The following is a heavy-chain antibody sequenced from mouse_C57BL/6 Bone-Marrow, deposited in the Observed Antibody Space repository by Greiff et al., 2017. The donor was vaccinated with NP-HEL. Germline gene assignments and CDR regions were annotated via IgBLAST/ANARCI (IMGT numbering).Heavy chain of an antibody. CDR1: GYTFTSYG. CDR3: AALGFAY. Sequence: VQLQQSGAELARPGASVKLSCKASGYTFTSYGISWVKQRTGQGLEWIGEIYPRSGNTYYNEKFKGKATLTADKSSSTAYMELRSLTSEDSAVYFCAALGFAYWGQGTLVTVSA. J-gene: IGHJ3*01. CDR2: IYPRSGNT. V-gene: IGHV1-81*01.